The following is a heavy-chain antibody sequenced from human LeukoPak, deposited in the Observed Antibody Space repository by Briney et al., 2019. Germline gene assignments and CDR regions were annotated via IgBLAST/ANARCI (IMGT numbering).Heavy chain of an antibody. CDR2: IYSGGNT. V-gene: IGHV3-53*01. Sequence: GGSLRLSCAASGFTVSINYMSWVRQAPGKGLEWVSVIYSGGNTYYADSVKGRFTISRDNSKNTVYLQMNSLRAEDTAVYYCARDPISRGYGDYPPPHDYWGQGTLVTVSS. CDR3: ARDPISRGYGDYPPPHDY. CDR1: GFTVSINY. J-gene: IGHJ4*02. D-gene: IGHD4-17*01.